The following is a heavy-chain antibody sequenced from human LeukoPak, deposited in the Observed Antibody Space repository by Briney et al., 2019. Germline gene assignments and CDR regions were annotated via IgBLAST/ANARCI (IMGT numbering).Heavy chain of an antibody. Sequence: ASVTVSCKASGYTFTGYYMHWVQQAPGQGLEWMGWINPNSGGTNYAQKFQGRVTMTRDTSISTAYMELSRLRSDDTAVYYCARTSSSVLGYWGQGTLVTVSS. CDR2: INPNSGGT. V-gene: IGHV1-2*02. D-gene: IGHD6-6*01. J-gene: IGHJ4*02. CDR1: GYTFTGYY. CDR3: ARTSSSVLGY.